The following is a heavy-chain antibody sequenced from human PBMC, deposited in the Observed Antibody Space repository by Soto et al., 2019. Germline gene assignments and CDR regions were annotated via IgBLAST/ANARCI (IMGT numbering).Heavy chain of an antibody. Sequence: EVQLVESGGAIVQPGGSLRLSCATSGFTFSSYPIHWVRQAPGKGPVWVSRITEDGSGTTYADSVKGRFTVTRDSAKNTMYLQMSGLGAEDTAVYHCVRGTNGWRGMDYWGQGTLVTVSS. D-gene: IGHD2-8*01. J-gene: IGHJ4*02. CDR2: ITEDGSGT. CDR1: GFTFSSYP. CDR3: VRGTNGWRGMDY. V-gene: IGHV3-74*01.